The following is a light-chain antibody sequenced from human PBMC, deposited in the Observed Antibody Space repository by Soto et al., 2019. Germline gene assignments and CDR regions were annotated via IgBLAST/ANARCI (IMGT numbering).Light chain of an antibody. V-gene: IGLV2-8*01. CDR2: EVS. CDR3: SSYAGSNKSV. J-gene: IGLJ1*01. CDR1: SSDVGGYNY. Sequence: QSVLIQPPSASGSPGQSVTISCTGTSSDVGGYNYVSWYQQHPGKAPKLMIYEVSKRPSGVPDRFSGSKSGNTASLTVSGLQPEDEADYYCSSYAGSNKSVFGTGTKVTDL.